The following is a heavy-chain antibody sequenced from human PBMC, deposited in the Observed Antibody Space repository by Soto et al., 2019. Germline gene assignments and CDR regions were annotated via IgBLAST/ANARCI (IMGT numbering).Heavy chain of an antibody. CDR1: GFTFSSYG. CDR3: AKLSGDSLFDP. CDR2: ISYDGSNK. D-gene: IGHD4-17*01. V-gene: IGHV3-30*18. J-gene: IGHJ5*02. Sequence: PGGSLRLSCAASGFTFSSYGMHWVRQAPGKGLEWVAVISYDGSNKYYADSVKGRFTISRDNSKNTLYLQMNSLRAEDTAVYYCAKLSGDSLFDPWGQGTLVTVSS.